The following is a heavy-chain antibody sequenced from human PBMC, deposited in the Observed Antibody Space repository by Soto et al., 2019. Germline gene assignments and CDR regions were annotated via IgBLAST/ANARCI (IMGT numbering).Heavy chain of an antibody. V-gene: IGHV4-39*01. D-gene: IGHD2-2*01. CDR3: AVYCSSTSCYLNYFDY. J-gene: IGHJ4*02. Sequence: QLQLQESGPGLVKPSETLSLTCTVSGGSISSSSYYWGWIRQPPGKGLEWIGSLYYSGSTYYNPSLKSRVTISVDTSKNQFSLKLSSVTAADTAVYYCAVYCSSTSCYLNYFDYWGQGTLVTVSS. CDR1: GGSISSSSYY. CDR2: LYYSGST.